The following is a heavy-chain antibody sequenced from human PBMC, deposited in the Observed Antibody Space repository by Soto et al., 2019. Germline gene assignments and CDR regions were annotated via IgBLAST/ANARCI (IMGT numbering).Heavy chain of an antibody. Sequence: QLQLQESGPGLVKPSETLSLTCTVSGGSISSSSYYWGWIRQPPGKELEWIGSISYSGSTSYNPSPNSRVPISVDTSKNRFSLQPNSVPGTDTPVSYSAKHVPPYCSDNYLRRGWFDPWGQGNLVHVSS. D-gene: IGHD3-10*01. CDR2: ISYSGST. CDR3: AKHVPPYCSDNYLRRGWFDP. J-gene: IGHJ5*02. CDR1: GGSISSSSYY. V-gene: IGHV4-39*01.